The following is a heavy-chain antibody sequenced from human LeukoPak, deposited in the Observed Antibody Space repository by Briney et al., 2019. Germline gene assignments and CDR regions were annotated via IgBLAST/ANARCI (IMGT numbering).Heavy chain of an antibody. CDR1: GGSISSGGYY. CDR3: ARLGMYSSSSFDY. Sequence: SETLSLTCTVSGGSISSGGYYWSWIRQPPGKGLEWIGYIYHSGSTYYNPSLKSRVTISVDRSKNQFSLKLSSVTAADTAVYYCARLGMYSSSSFDYWGQGTLVTVSS. J-gene: IGHJ4*02. CDR2: IYHSGST. D-gene: IGHD6-13*01. V-gene: IGHV4-30-2*01.